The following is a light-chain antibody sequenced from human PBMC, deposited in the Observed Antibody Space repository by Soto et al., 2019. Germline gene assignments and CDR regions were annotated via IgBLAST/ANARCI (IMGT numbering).Light chain of an antibody. Sequence: EIVMTQSPATLSLSPGERATLSCRASLSVSCSYLSWYQQKPGEAPRHLIYGSSTRATGIPARFSGSGSGTDFTLNISSLQPEDFAVYYCQQDYNLPRLTFDGATNVDIK. CDR1: LSVSCSY. V-gene: IGKV3D-7*01. CDR2: GSS. CDR3: QQDYNLPRLT. J-gene: IGKJ4*01.